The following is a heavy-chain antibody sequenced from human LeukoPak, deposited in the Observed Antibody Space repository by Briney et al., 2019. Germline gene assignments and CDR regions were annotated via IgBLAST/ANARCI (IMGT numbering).Heavy chain of an antibody. CDR1: SGSISCYY. J-gene: IGHJ4*02. D-gene: IGHD3-22*01. CDR2: FYPNGST. V-gene: IGHV4-4*07. Sequence: SETLSLTCTVSSGSISCYYWSWIRQPAGKGLEWIGRFYPNGSTNYNPSLKSRVTMSVDTSKNQFSLKLSSVTAADTAVYCCAREGVYYYDSSEDYWGQGTLVTVSS. CDR3: AREGVYYYDSSEDY.